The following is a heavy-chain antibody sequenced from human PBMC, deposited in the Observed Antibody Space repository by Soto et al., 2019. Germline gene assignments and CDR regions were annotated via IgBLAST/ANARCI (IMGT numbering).Heavy chain of an antibody. CDR3: ARWAMAGNEVPGD. CDR1: GFTFRSYW. D-gene: IGHD1-1*01. Sequence: EGQLVESGGGLVQPGGSLRLSCQVSGFTFRSYWMTWVRRAPGKGLEWVANINLDGSEKYYVDAVKGRLTISGDNAKNSLHLDLRDLRAHATAGYYGARWAMAGNEVPGDWGQGTLVTVSS. J-gene: IGHJ1*01. V-gene: IGHV3-7*03. CDR2: INLDGSEK.